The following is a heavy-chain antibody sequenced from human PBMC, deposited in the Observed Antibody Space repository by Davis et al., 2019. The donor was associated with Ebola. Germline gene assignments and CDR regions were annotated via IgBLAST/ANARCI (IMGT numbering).Heavy chain of an antibody. CDR3: TTQASSSSGAFDI. CDR1: GFTFSNAW. D-gene: IGHD6-6*01. Sequence: GESLKISCAASGFTFSNAWMNWVRQAPGKGLEWVGRIKSKTDGGTTDYAAPVKGRFTISRDDSKNTLYLQMNSLKTEDTAVYYCTTQASSSSGAFDIWGQGTMVTVSS. V-gene: IGHV3-15*07. CDR2: IKSKTDGGTT. J-gene: IGHJ3*02.